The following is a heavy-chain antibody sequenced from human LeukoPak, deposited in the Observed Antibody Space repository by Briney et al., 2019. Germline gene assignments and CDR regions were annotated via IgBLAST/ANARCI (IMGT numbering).Heavy chain of an antibody. CDR2: MYYTGTI. Sequence: SETLSLTCTVSSDSITSSSYYWGWVRQPPGKGLEWIGTMYYTGTIYYNPSLKSRVTISVDTSKNQFSLKLSSVTAADTAVYYCASQKNPWELLKYWGQGTLVTVSS. D-gene: IGHD1-26*01. V-gene: IGHV4-39*07. CDR3: ASQKNPWELLKY. CDR1: SDSITSSSYY. J-gene: IGHJ4*02.